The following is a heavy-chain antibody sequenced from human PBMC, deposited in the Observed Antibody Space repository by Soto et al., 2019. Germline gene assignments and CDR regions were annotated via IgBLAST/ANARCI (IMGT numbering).Heavy chain of an antibody. CDR2: IYSGGST. Sequence: PGRSLRLSCAASGFTVSSNYMSWVRQAPGKGLEWGSVIYSGGSTYYADSVKGRFTISRDNSKNTLYLQMNSLRAEDTAVYYCARDSPVGPWPPYGMDVWGQGTTVTVSS. D-gene: IGHD1-26*01. V-gene: IGHV3-53*01. CDR3: ARDSPVGPWPPYGMDV. CDR1: GFTVSSNY. J-gene: IGHJ6*02.